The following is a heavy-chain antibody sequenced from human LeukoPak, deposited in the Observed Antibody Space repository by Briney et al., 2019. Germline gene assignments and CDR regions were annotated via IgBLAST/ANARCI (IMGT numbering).Heavy chain of an antibody. D-gene: IGHD4-23*01. CDR1: GFTFSSYE. Sequence: PGGSLRLSCAASGFTFSSYEMNWVRQAPGKGLEWVSYISSSGSTIYYADSVKGRFTISRDNAKNSLYLQMNSLRDEDTAVYYCARVPAPVYGLTTVVKGPNYYYYGMDVWGQGTTVTVSS. CDR2: ISSSGSTI. V-gene: IGHV3-48*03. J-gene: IGHJ6*02. CDR3: ARVPAPVYGLTTVVKGPNYYYYGMDV.